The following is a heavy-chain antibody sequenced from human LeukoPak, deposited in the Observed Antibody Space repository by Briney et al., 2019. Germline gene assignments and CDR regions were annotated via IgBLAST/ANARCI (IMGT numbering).Heavy chain of an antibody. CDR2: IYTSGST. CDR1: GGSISSGSYY. J-gene: IGHJ4*02. V-gene: IGHV4-61*02. CDR3: ARVTGYVMEDYFDY. D-gene: IGHD6-13*01. Sequence: KTSETLSLTCTVSGGSISSGSYYWSWSRQPAGKGLEWIGRIYTSGSTNYNPSLKSRVTISVDTSKNQFSLRLSSVTAADTAVYYCARVTGYVMEDYFDYWGQGTLVTVSS.